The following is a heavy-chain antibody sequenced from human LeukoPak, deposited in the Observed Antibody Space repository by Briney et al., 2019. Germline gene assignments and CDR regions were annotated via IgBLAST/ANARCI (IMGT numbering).Heavy chain of an antibody. CDR3: ARSSTDFYFYGMDA. D-gene: IGHD4-17*01. Sequence: GASVQVSCKASGYTFIAYYIHWVRQAPGQGLEWMGWINPNSGATNSAQKFLRGVTMTRDTSSSSAYMDLSRLTSDDTAVYYCARSSTDFYFYGMDAWGQGTTVTVSS. J-gene: IGHJ6*02. CDR1: GYTFIAYY. CDR2: INPNSGAT. V-gene: IGHV1-2*02.